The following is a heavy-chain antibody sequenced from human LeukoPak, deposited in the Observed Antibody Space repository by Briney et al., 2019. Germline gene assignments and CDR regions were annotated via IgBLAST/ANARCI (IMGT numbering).Heavy chain of an antibody. Sequence: PGRSLRLSCAASGFTFSNYGMHWVRQAPGKGLEWVTIISYDGSNKHYADSVKGRFTISRDNSKNTLYLQMNSLRPEGTAVYYCGRGRGWLRSVDYWGQGTLVTVSS. CDR3: GRGRGWLRSVDY. V-gene: IGHV3-30-3*01. CDR2: ISYDGSNK. CDR1: GFTFSNYG. D-gene: IGHD5-12*01. J-gene: IGHJ4*02.